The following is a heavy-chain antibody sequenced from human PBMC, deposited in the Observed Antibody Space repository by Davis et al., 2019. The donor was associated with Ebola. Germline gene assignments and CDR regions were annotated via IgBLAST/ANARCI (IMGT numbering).Heavy chain of an antibody. D-gene: IGHD3-16*01. V-gene: IGHV3-30*03. CDR1: GFTFSSYG. CDR3: AREFRSYVPYFDY. CDR2: ISYDGSNK. J-gene: IGHJ4*02. Sequence: GESLKISCAASGFTFSSYGMHWVRQAPGKGLEWVAVISYDGSNKYYADSVKGRFTISRDNSKNTLYLQMNSLRAEDTAVYYCAREFRSYVPYFDYWGKGTLVTVSS.